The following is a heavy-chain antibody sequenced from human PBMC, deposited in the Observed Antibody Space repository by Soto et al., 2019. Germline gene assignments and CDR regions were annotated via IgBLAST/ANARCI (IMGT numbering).Heavy chain of an antibody. J-gene: IGHJ3*01. CDR2: ISGSGGVK. CDR3: AKDRGPRPDVFDF. V-gene: IGHV3-23*01. CDR1: GFTFNIYA. Sequence: GGSLRLSCAASGFTFNIYAMNWVRQAPGRGLEWVSGISGSGGVKYYGDSVKGRFAISRDNSKNTLYLQMNSLRAEDTAIYYCAKDRGPRPDVFDFWGQGSLVTVSS. D-gene: IGHD3-10*01.